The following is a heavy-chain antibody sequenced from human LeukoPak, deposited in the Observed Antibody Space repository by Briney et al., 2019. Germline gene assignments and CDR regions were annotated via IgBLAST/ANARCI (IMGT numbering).Heavy chain of an antibody. D-gene: IGHD4-17*01. Sequence: ASEKVSCKASGYTFTSYGISWVRRAPGQGLEGMGCISAYNGNTNYAQKLQGRVTMTTDTSTSTAYMELRSLRSDDTAVYYCARETYGDYDFDSWGQGTLVTVSS. CDR3: ARETYGDYDFDS. V-gene: IGHV1-18*01. J-gene: IGHJ4*02. CDR2: ISAYNGNT. CDR1: GYTFTSYG.